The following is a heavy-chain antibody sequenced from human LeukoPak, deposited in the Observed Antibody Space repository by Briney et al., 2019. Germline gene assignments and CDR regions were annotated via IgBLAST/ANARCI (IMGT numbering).Heavy chain of an antibody. CDR1: GFTFSSFR. CDR2: IYSDGRTT. CDR3: VRNLAD. J-gene: IGHJ4*02. Sequence: PGGSLRLSCVASGFTFSSFRMHWVRQAPGRGLVWVSIIYSDGRTTSYADSVKGRFTISRDNTRNTLYLQMNGLRAEDTAVYYCVRNLADWGQGTLVTVSS. V-gene: IGHV3-74*01.